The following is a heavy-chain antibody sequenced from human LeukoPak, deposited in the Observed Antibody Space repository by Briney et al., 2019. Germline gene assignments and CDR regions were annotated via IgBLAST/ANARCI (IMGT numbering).Heavy chain of an antibody. CDR1: GGTFSSYA. Sequence: GASVKVSCKASGGTFSSYAISWVRQAPGQGLEWMGGIIPIFGTANYAQKFQGRVTITADKSTSTAYMELSSLRSEDTAVYYCARGAWFGEHDYWGQGTLVTVSS. D-gene: IGHD3-10*01. CDR2: IIPIFGTA. V-gene: IGHV1-69*06. CDR3: ARGAWFGEHDY. J-gene: IGHJ4*02.